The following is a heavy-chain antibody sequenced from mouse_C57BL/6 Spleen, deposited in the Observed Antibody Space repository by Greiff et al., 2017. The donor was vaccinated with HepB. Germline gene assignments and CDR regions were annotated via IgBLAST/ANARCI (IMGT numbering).Heavy chain of an antibody. CDR3: ARGGSRSYWYFDV. CDR1: GYSITSGYY. D-gene: IGHD1-1*01. V-gene: IGHV3-6*01. J-gene: IGHJ1*03. Sequence: VQLQQSGPGLVKPSQSLSHTCSVTGYSITSGYYWNWIRQFPGNKLEWMGYISYDGSNNYNPSLKNRISITRDTSKNQFFLKLNSVTTEDTATYYCARGGSRSYWYFDVWGTGTTVTVSS. CDR2: ISYDGSN.